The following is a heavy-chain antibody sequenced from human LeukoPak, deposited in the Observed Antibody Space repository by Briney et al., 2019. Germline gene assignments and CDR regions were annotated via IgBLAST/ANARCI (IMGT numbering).Heavy chain of an antibody. CDR2: INPNSGGT. D-gene: IGHD3-10*01. CDR1: GYTFTGYY. V-gene: IGHV1-2*02. CDR3: ARKGYYYGPGDYYYGMDV. J-gene: IGHJ6*02. Sequence: ASVKVSCKASGYTFTGYYIRWVRQAPGQGLEWMGWINPNSGGTNYVLKFQGRVTMTRDTSISTAYMELSRLRSDDTAVYYCARKGYYYGPGDYYYGMDVWGQGTTVTVSS.